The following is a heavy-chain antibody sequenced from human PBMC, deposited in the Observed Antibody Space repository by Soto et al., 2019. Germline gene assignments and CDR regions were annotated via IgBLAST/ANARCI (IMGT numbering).Heavy chain of an antibody. CDR2: IYTSGST. D-gene: IGHD2-21*02. V-gene: IGHV4-4*07. CDR1: GGSISSYS. CDR3: ARDHRSDFVGGFDT. Sequence: SETLSLTCTVSGGSISSYSWTWIRQPAGKGLEWIGRIYTSGSTNYNPSLESRVTMSVDTSKNQLSLKLKSVTAADTAVYYCARDHRSDFVGGFDTWGQGTLLTVS. J-gene: IGHJ5*02.